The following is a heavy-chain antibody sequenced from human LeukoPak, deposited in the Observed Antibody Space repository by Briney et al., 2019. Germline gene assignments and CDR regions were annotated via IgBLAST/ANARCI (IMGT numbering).Heavy chain of an antibody. V-gene: IGHV3-30*02. CDR2: IRYDGSNK. J-gene: IGHJ5*02. Sequence: GGSLRLSCAASGFTFSSYGMHWVRQAPGKGLEWVAFIRYDGSNKYYADSVKGRFTISRDNSKNTLYLQMNSLRAGDTAVYYCARDQGLTVTNWFDPWGQGTLVTVSS. D-gene: IGHD4-17*01. CDR3: ARDQGLTVTNWFDP. CDR1: GFTFSSYG.